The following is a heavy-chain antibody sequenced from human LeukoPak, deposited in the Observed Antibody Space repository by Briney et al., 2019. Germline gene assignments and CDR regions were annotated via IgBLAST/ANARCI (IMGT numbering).Heavy chain of an antibody. CDR1: GFTFRTYW. D-gene: IGHD2-2*01. J-gene: IGHJ5*02. Sequence: PGGSLRRYCAASGFTFRTYWMHWLRHAPGKGLVWVTRINGDGSSTTYAYSVKVRFTSPTDNAKNTLYLQMNSLRAEDTAVYYCARDQGYQLFDPWGQGTLVTVSS. CDR3: ARDQGYQLFDP. CDR2: INGDGSST. V-gene: IGHV3-74*01.